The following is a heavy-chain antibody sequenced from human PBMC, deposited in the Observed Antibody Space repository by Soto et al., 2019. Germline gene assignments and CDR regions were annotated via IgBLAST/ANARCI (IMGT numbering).Heavy chain of an antibody. Sequence: QVQLQESGPGLVKPSETLSLTCTVSGGSVSSGLYYWTWIRQPPGKGLEWIGYIYYTGSTNYNPSLRSRVNHTIDPSKNQFSLELSSVPAADTAVYYCVRGGGFCTDGICYDAFNIWGLGTMVTVSS. J-gene: IGHJ3*02. CDR3: VRGGGFCTDGICYDAFNI. CDR1: GGSVSSGLYY. D-gene: IGHD2-15*01. CDR2: IYYTGST. V-gene: IGHV4-61*01.